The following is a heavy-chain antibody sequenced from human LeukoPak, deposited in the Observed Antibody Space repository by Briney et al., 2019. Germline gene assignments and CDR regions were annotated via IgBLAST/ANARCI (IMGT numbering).Heavy chain of an antibody. D-gene: IGHD1-26*01. CDR2: IFTTGTT. V-gene: IGHV3-53*01. Sequence: PGGSLRLSCVLSGFTVSSTYISWFRQTPGKGPEWVSVIFTTGTTYYADSVKGRFTLSRDNFENTVHLQMSSLTAEDTAVYYCAGDRRTSGWYASWGQGTLVTVSS. CDR1: GFTVSSTY. CDR3: AGDRRTSGWYAS. J-gene: IGHJ5*01.